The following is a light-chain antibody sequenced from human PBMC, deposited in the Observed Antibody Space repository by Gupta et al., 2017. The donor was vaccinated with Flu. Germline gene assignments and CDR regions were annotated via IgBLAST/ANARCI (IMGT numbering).Light chain of an antibody. V-gene: IGKV1-39*01. J-gene: IGKJ4*01. CDR2: AAS. CDR1: QSISNY. Sequence: DVQMTQSPSSLSASVGDRVTITCRASQSISNYVNWFQQKVGEAPKLLIYAASSLQSGVPSRFSGSRSGTEFTLTISSLQPEDFATYYCQQGNRTPLTFGGGTKVEI. CDR3: QQGNRTPLT.